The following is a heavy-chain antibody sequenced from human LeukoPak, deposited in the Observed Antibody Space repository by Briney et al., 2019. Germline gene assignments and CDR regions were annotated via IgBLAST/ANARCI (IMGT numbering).Heavy chain of an antibody. V-gene: IGHV3-48*01. CDR1: GFTFSSYS. Sequence: GGFLRLSCAASGFTFSSYSMNWVRQAPGKGLEWVSYISSSSSTIYYADSVKGRFTISRDNAKNSLYLQMNSLRAEDTAVYYCAREVASIVDYWGQGTLVTVSS. CDR3: AREVASIVDY. J-gene: IGHJ4*02. CDR2: ISSSSSTI. D-gene: IGHD2-15*01.